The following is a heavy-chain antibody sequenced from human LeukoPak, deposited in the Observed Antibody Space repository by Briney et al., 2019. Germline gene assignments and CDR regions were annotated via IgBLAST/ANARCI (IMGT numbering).Heavy chain of an antibody. Sequence: SETLSLTCAVSGGSISSGGYSWSWIRQPPGKGLEWIGYIYYSGSTYYNPSLKSRVTISVDTSKNQFSLKLSSVTAADTAVYYCARAGYSSSWYPGEFGYWGQGTLVTVSS. D-gene: IGHD6-13*01. V-gene: IGHV4-30-4*07. CDR1: GGSISSGGYS. CDR3: ARAGYSSSWYPGEFGY. J-gene: IGHJ4*02. CDR2: IYYSGST.